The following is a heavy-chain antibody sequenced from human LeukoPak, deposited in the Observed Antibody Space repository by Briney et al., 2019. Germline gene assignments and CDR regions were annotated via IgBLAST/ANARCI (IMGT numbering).Heavy chain of an antibody. Sequence: SVKVSCKASGGTFSSYAISWVRQAPGQGLEWMGGIIPIFGTANYAQKLQGRVTITADESTSTAYMELSSLRSEDTAVYYCARASGSLGSSWYIGTNYYYYGMDVWGQGTTVTVSS. J-gene: IGHJ6*02. CDR3: ARASGSLGSSWYIGTNYYYYGMDV. CDR2: IIPIFGTA. V-gene: IGHV1-69*13. CDR1: GGTFSSYA. D-gene: IGHD6-13*01.